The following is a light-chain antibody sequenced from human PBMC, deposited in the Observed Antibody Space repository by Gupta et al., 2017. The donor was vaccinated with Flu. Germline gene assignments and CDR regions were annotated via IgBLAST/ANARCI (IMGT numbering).Light chain of an antibody. CDR3: QQTYSSPWT. V-gene: IGKV1-39*01. Sequence: GDRVTITCRASQNVYNFVNWYQQKPGQAPKLLIYAASILQSGVPSRFSGSESGTDFTLTISSLRPEDFADYYCQQTYSSPWTFGQGTKVEIK. CDR2: AAS. J-gene: IGKJ1*01. CDR1: QNVYNF.